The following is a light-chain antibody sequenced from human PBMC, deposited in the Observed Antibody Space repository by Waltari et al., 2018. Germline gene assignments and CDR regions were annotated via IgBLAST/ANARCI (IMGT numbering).Light chain of an antibody. CDR2: AAS. CDR1: QGLSSY. CDR3: QQSYATPPRT. Sequence: DIQMTQSPSSLSASVGDRVTITCRASQGLSSYLNWYQQKPGKAPKLLIYAASSLQSGVPSRISGSGSGTDFTLTISSLQPEDFATYYCQQSYATPPRTFGGGTKVEIK. J-gene: IGKJ4*02. V-gene: IGKV1-39*01.